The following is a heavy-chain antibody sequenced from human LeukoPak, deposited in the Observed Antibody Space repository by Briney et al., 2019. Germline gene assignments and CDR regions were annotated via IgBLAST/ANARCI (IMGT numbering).Heavy chain of an antibody. D-gene: IGHD6-13*01. CDR3: AREYSRYHFDY. CDR2: IYHSGST. Sequence: SETLSLTCTVSGGSISSYYWSWIRQPPGKGLEWIGYIYHSGSTNYNPSLKSRVTISVDTSKNQFSLKLSSVTAADTAVYYCAREYSRYHFDYWGQGTLVTVSS. J-gene: IGHJ4*02. V-gene: IGHV4-59*12. CDR1: GGSISSYY.